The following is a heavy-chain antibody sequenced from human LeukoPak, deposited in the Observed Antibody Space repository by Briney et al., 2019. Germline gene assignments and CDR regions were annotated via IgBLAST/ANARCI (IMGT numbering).Heavy chain of an antibody. D-gene: IGHD3-10*01. Sequence: GASVKVSCKASGGTFSSYAISWVRQAPGQGLEWMGRIIPILGIANYAQKFQGRVTITADKSTSTAYMELSSLRSEDTAVYYCARDSKNGSGSYYNWGQGTLVTVSS. J-gene: IGHJ4*02. CDR2: IIPILGIA. CDR3: ARDSKNGSGSYYN. V-gene: IGHV1-69*04. CDR1: GGTFSSYA.